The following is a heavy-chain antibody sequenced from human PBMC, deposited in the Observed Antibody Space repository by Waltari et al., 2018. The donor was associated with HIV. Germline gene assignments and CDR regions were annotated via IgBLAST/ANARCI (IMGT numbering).Heavy chain of an antibody. J-gene: IGHJ3*02. D-gene: IGHD3-22*01. Sequence: QVQLQESGPGLVKPSETLSLTCTVSGGSISSYYWSWIRQPPGKGLEWIAYTSYSGSTNYNPSLKSRVTISLDTYKNQFSLKLTSVTAADTAVYYCAKAPIYYDSSSGAFDIWGQGTMVTVSS. CDR1: GGSISSYY. CDR2: TSYSGST. CDR3: AKAPIYYDSSSGAFDI. V-gene: IGHV4-59*01.